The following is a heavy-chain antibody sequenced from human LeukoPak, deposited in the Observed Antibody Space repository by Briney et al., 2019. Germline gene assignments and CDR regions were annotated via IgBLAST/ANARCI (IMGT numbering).Heavy chain of an antibody. J-gene: IGHJ3*01. D-gene: IGHD3-22*01. CDR3: AREIAADYYDNSGYSPEAFDV. CDR1: GFTFSAYS. CDR2: ISSSGKYI. Sequence: GGSLRLSCAASGFTFSAYSMNWVRQAPGEGLEWVSSISSSGKYIYYAASVRGRFTISRDNDKDSLLLQMNSLRGDDTAVYFCAREIAADYYDNSGYSPEAFDVWGQGTVVTVSS. V-gene: IGHV3-21*01.